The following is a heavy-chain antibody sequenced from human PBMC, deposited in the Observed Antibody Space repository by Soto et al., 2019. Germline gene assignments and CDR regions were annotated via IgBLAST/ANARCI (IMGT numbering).Heavy chain of an antibody. CDR3: TKFLGYCTNGVCSLTFDI. V-gene: IGHV3-30*18. D-gene: IGHD2-8*01. CDR1: GFTFSSYG. J-gene: IGHJ3*02. Sequence: GGSLRLSCAASGFTFSSYGMHWVRQAPGKGLEWVAVISYDGSNKYYADSVKGRFTISRDNSKNTLYLQMNSLRAEDTAVYYCTKFLGYCTNGVCSLTFDIWGQGTMVTVSS. CDR2: ISYDGSNK.